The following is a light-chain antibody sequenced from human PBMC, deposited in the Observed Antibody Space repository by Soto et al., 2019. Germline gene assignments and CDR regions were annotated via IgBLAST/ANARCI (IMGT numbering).Light chain of an antibody. CDR3: QQRSNWPPIT. CDR1: QSVSNY. CDR2: DAS. V-gene: IGKV3-11*01. J-gene: IGKJ5*01. Sequence: EIVLTHSASTLSLSAGERATLSSRASQSVSNYLAWYQQKPAQAPRLLVYDASNRATGIPARFSGSGSGTDFTLTISSLEPEDFAVYYCQQRSNWPPITFGQGTRLEIK.